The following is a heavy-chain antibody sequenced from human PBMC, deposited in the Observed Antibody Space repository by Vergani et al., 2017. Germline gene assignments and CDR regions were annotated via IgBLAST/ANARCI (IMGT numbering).Heavy chain of an antibody. Sequence: QVQRVQSGAEVKKPGASVKVSCKASGYTFTGYYMHWVRQAPGQGLEWMGWINPNSGGTNYAQKFQGWVTMTRDTSISTAYMELSRLRSDDTAVYYCAKNEQWLVSLFDYWGQGTLVTVSS. CDR2: INPNSGGT. V-gene: IGHV1-2*04. D-gene: IGHD6-19*01. J-gene: IGHJ4*02. CDR1: GYTFTGYY. CDR3: AKNEQWLVSLFDY.